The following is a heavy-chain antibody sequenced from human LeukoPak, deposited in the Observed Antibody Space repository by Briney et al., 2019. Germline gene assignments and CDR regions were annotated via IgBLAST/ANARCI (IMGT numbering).Heavy chain of an antibody. CDR1: GGSISSYY. D-gene: IGHD4-17*01. CDR3: ARPSYGAYADY. Sequence: SETLSLTCTVSGGSISSYYWSGIRQPPGKGLEWSVGIYYSGSTNYNPSLKSRVTISVDTSKNQFSLKRSSVTAPDTAVYYCARPSYGAYADYWGQGTLVTVSS. J-gene: IGHJ4*02. V-gene: IGHV4-59*08. CDR2: IYYSGST.